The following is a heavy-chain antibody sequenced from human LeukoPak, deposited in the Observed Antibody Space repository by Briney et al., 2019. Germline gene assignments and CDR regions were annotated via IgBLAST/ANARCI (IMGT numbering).Heavy chain of an antibody. J-gene: IGHJ4*02. CDR2: INHSGSI. V-gene: IGHV4-34*01. D-gene: IGHD1-26*01. Sequence: PSETLSLTCTVYGGSFSGYYWSWIRQPPGRGLEWIGEINHSGSINYNPSLKSRVTISVDTSKNQFSLKLSSVTAADTAVYYCARARSWKWGFDYWGQGTLVTVSS. CDR1: GGSFSGYY. CDR3: ARARSWKWGFDY.